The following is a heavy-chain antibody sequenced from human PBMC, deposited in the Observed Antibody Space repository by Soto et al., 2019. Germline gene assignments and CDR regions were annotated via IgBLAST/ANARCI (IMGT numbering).Heavy chain of an antibody. V-gene: IGHV3-23*01. Sequence: GGSLRLSCAASGFTFGTTDMSWVRQAPGEGLEWVSTIDGSGGITYYADSVKGRFTIARDNSRNTVYLQMNSLRGDDTALYYCVKNSGWFNTWGQGALVTVSS. CDR3: VKNSGWFNT. CDR1: GFTFGTTD. J-gene: IGHJ5*02. CDR2: IDGSGGIT. D-gene: IGHD3-10*01.